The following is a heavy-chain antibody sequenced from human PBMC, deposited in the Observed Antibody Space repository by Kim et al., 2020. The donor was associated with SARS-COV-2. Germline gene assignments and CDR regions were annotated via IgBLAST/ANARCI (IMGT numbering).Heavy chain of an antibody. J-gene: IGHJ4*02. D-gene: IGHD2-2*01. CDR3: ARVRDIVVVPAAIGY. Sequence: LKGRVTISVDTSKNPFSLKLSSVTAADTAVYYCARVRDIVVVPAAIGYWGQGTLVTVSS. V-gene: IGHV4-34*01.